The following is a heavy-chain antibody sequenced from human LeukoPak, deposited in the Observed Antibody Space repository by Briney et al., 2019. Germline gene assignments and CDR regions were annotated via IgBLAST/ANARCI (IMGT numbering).Heavy chain of an antibody. CDR2: INPNSGGT. J-gene: IGHJ4*02. CDR3: ASGAYDFWSGYYPLSRFDY. D-gene: IGHD3-3*01. Sequence: ASVKVSCKASGYTFTGYYMHWVRQAPGQGLEWMGWINPNSGGTNYAQKFQGRVTMTRDTSISTAYMELSRLRSDDTAVYYCASGAYDFWSGYYPLSRFDYWGQGTLVTVSS. CDR1: GYTFTGYY. V-gene: IGHV1-2*02.